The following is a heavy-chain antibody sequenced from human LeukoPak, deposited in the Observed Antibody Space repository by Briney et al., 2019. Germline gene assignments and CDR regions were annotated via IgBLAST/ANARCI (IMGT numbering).Heavy chain of an antibody. CDR3: TRDTSPTRFGELFQGYYYYYMDV. Sequence: PGGSLRLSCTASGFSFGAYLISWVRQAPGQGLEWVGYIRGKAYGETPEYAASVKGRFTISRDDSKSIAYLQMNSLKTEDTAVYYCTRDTSPTRFGELFQGYYYYYMDVWGKGTTVTISS. CDR1: GFSFGAYL. D-gene: IGHD3-10*01. V-gene: IGHV3-49*04. J-gene: IGHJ6*03. CDR2: IRGKAYGETP.